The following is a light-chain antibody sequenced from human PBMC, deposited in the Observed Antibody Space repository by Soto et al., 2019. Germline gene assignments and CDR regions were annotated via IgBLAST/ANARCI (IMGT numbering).Light chain of an antibody. J-gene: IGKJ3*01. V-gene: IGKV3-20*01. CDR1: QSVSSTY. Sequence: EVVLTQSPGTLSLSPGERATLSCRASQSVSSTYLARYQQKPGQAPRLLIYGASNRATGIPDRFSGSGSGTDFTLTIRRLEPEDFAVYFCQQYDVSPFTFGPGTKVDVK. CDR2: GAS. CDR3: QQYDVSPFT.